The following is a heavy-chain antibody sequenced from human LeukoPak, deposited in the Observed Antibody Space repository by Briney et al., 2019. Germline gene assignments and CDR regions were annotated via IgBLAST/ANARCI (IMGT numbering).Heavy chain of an antibody. V-gene: IGHV4-61*02. Sequence: SETLSLTCTVSGGSISSGSYYWSWIRQPAGKGLEWIGRIYTSGSTNYNPSLKSRVTISVDTSKNQFSLKLSSVTAADTAVYYCARDNIVVVAATKAYYFDYWGQGTLVTVSS. CDR1: GGSISSGSYY. CDR3: ARDNIVVVAATKAYYFDY. D-gene: IGHD2-15*01. CDR2: IYTSGST. J-gene: IGHJ4*02.